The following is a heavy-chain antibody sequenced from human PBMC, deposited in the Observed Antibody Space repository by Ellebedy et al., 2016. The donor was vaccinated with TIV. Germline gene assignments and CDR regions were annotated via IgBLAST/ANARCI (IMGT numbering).Heavy chain of an antibody. CDR2: ISYDGRNK. V-gene: IGHV3-30*03. CDR3: ATHYSDTSGNHYAGGY. Sequence: GESLKISCAASGFIFSSYGMHWVRQAPGKGLEWAAGISYDGRNKNYADSVKGRFTISRDNSKSTLYLQMNSLRPEDTAVYYCATHYSDTSGNHYAGGYWGQGTLGTVSS. D-gene: IGHD3-22*01. CDR1: GFIFSSYG. J-gene: IGHJ4*02.